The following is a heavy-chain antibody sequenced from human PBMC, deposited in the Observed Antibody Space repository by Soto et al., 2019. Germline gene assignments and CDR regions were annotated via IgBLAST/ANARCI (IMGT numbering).Heavy chain of an antibody. Sequence: VQLVESGGGLVQPGRSLRLSCAASGFTFSSYAMHWVRQAPGKGLEWVAVICCDGGNKYYADSVKGRFTISRDNSKKTTYLLMNSLRAEDAAAYYCAGNGLSLNGRTPIDYWGRGTLVTVSS. V-gene: IGHV3-30-3*01. D-gene: IGHD3-9*01. J-gene: IGHJ4*02. CDR3: AGNGLSLNGRTPIDY. CDR2: ICCDGGNK. CDR1: GFTFSSYA.